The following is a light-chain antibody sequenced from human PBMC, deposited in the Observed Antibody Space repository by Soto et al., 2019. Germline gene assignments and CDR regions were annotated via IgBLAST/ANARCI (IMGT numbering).Light chain of an antibody. CDR2: HTS. V-gene: IGKV3-11*01. CDR3: HQRQSWPRT. J-gene: IGKJ1*01. CDR1: QTVNSR. Sequence: EIVLKQSPATLSSSTGERATLSCRASQTVNSRLAWYQHKPGQAPRLLIYHTSNRATGIPARFSGSGSGTDFTLTISSLEPEDFAVYYCHQRQSWPRTFGQGTKVDIK.